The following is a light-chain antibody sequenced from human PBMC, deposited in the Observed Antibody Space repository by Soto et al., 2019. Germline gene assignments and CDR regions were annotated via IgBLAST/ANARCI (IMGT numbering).Light chain of an antibody. CDR2: SNN. V-gene: IGLV1-44*01. Sequence: QSVLTQPPSASGTPGQRVTISCSGSSSNIGSHTVNWYQQLPGTAPKLLIYSNNQRPSGVPDRFSGSKSGTSASLAISGLQSEDEADYYCAAWDGSLNAVVFGGGTKLTVL. J-gene: IGLJ2*01. CDR1: SSNIGSHT. CDR3: AAWDGSLNAVV.